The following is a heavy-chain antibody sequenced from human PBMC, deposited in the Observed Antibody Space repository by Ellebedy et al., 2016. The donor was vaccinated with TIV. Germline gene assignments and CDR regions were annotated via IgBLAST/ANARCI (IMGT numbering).Heavy chain of an antibody. CDR3: AREGYYYDTSGYYGGDFYYGMDI. CDR1: GYTFTTDG. J-gene: IGHJ6*02. CDR2: ISTYNGNT. Sequence: ASVKVSXKASGYTFTTDGISWVRQAPGQGLQWLGWISTYNGNTKYAQKFQGRVTMTTDRSTSTADMGLRSLRSDDTAVYYCAREGYYYDTSGYYGGDFYYGMDIWGQGTTVTVSS. V-gene: IGHV1-18*04. D-gene: IGHD3-22*01.